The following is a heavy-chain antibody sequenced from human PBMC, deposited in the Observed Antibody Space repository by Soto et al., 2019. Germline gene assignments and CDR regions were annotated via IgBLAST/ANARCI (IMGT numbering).Heavy chain of an antibody. J-gene: IGHJ4*02. V-gene: IGHV3-48*02. CDR1: GFTFSSYS. CDR3: ARGHDYGSSGYYPLRGYFDY. D-gene: IGHD3-22*01. CDR2: ISSSSSTI. Sequence: GGSLRLSCAASGFTFSSYSMNWVRQAPGKGLEWVSYISSSSSTIYYADSVKGRFTISRDNAKNSRYLQMNSMRDEDTAVYYCARGHDYGSSGYYPLRGYFDYWGQGTLVTVSS.